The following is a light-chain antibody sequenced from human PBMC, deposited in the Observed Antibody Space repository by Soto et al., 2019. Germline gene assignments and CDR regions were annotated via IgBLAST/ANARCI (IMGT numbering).Light chain of an antibody. V-gene: IGKV1-5*01. CDR2: DAS. CDR3: QQYNSYPWT. CDR1: LNIYGW. J-gene: IGKJ1*01. Sequence: DIQMTQSPSTLSASVGDRVTITCRATLNIYGWLAWYQQKSGKAPKLLIYDASSLESGVPSRFSGSGFGTEFTVTISSLQPDDFATYYCQQYNSYPWTFGQGTKVEVK.